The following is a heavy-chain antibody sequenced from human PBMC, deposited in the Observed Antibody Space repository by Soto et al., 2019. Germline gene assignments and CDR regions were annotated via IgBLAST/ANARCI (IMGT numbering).Heavy chain of an antibody. CDR1: GGSFSGYY. D-gene: IGHD2-2*01. CDR2: INHSGST. V-gene: IGHV4-34*01. CDR3: ARKVGVVPAAILESNWFDP. J-gene: IGHJ5*02. Sequence: SETLSLTCAVYGGSFSGYYWSWIRQPPGKGLEWIGEINHSGSTNYNPSLKSRVTITVDTSKYQFSLKLRSVTAADTAVYYCARKVGVVPAAILESNWFDPWGQGTLVTGSS.